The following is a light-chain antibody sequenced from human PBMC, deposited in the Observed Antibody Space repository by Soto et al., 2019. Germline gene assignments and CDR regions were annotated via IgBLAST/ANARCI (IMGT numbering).Light chain of an antibody. V-gene: IGLV2-23*02. Sequence: QSVLTQPASVSGSPGQSITISCSGTSSDVGTYNLVSWYQQYPGKAPRLMIYEVTKRPSGVSNRFSGSKSGNTASLTISGLQPEDEADYYCCSYSGSTSSIFGTGTKVNDL. CDR2: EVT. CDR1: SSDVGTYNL. J-gene: IGLJ1*01. CDR3: CSYSGSTSSI.